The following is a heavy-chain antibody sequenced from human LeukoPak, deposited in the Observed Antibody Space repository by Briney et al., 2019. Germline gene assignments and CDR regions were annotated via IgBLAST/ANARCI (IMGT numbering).Heavy chain of an antibody. D-gene: IGHD1-26*01. CDR3: AREVKGGSSTRDY. V-gene: IGHV3-48*03. Sequence: PGGSLRLSCAASGFTFSSYEMNWVRQAPGKGLEWVSYISSSGSTIYYADPVKGRFTISRDKAKNSLYLQMNSLRAEDTAVYYCAREVKGGSSTRDYWGQGTLVTVSS. J-gene: IGHJ4*02. CDR2: ISSSGSTI. CDR1: GFTFSSYE.